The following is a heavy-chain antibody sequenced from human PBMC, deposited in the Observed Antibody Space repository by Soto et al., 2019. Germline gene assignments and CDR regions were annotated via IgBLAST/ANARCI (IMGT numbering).Heavy chain of an antibody. J-gene: IGHJ4*02. D-gene: IGHD3-16*01. CDR2: INPNSGAT. V-gene: IGHV1-2*02. CDR3: ARDRGDRGGGRYRFDY. CDR1: GYTFTDDY. Sequence: QIQLVQSGAEVKKPGASVKVSCKTSGYTFTDDYLHWVRQVPGQGLEWMGWINPNSGATNYAQKFQGRVTMTSDTSFSTGYMERSSLKSDDTAVYYWARDRGDRGGGRYRFDYWGQGTLVTVSS.